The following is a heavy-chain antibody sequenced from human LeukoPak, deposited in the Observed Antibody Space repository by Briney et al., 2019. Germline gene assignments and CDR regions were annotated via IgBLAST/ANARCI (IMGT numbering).Heavy chain of an antibody. D-gene: IGHD5-24*01. V-gene: IGHV1-69*04. CDR2: ILPILGVA. CDR1: GGTFNIYS. Sequence: GASVKVSCKTSGGTFNIYSINWVRQAPGQGLEWMGRILPILGVANYAQKFQGRVTITADTPTSTAYMEWSSLRSEDTAVYYCAREGEATYGMDVWGPGTTVTVS. CDR3: AREGEATYGMDV. J-gene: IGHJ6*02.